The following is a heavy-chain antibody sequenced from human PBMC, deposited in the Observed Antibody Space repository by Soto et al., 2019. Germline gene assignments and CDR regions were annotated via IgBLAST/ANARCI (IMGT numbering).Heavy chain of an antibody. Sequence: ASVKVSCKTSGGTFSSYASSWVRKATGQGLEWMGWMNPNSGNTGYAQKFQGRVTMTRNTSISTAYMELSSLRSEDTAVYYCVRDRFGYGDSGDWGQGTLVTVSS. CDR2: MNPNSGNT. D-gene: IGHD4-17*01. CDR3: VRDRFGYGDSGD. V-gene: IGHV1-8*02. CDR1: GGTFSSYA. J-gene: IGHJ4*02.